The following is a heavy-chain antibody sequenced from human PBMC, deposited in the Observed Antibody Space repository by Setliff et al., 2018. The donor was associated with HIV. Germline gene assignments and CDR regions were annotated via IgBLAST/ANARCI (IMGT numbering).Heavy chain of an antibody. CDR2: INHRGST. D-gene: IGHD3-3*01. CDR1: GYSISSGYY. CDR3: ARRPLFGVVIASVAKMEFDY. V-gene: IGHV4-38-2*01. J-gene: IGHJ4*02. Sequence: PSETLSLTCAVSGYSISSGYYWGWIRQPPGKGLEWIGEINHRGSTNYNPSLKSRVTMSVDTSKNQLSLKLSSVTAADTAVYYCARRPLFGVVIASVAKMEFDYWGQGTLVTVSS.